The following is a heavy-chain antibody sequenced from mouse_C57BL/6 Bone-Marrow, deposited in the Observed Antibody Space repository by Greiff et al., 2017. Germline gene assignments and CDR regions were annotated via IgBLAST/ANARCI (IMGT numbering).Heavy chain of an antibody. CDR3: ARLDY. V-gene: IGHV5-6*02. CDR1: GFTFSSYG. J-gene: IGHJ2*01. Sequence: EVMLVESGGDLVKPGGSLKLSCAASGFTFSSYGMSWVRQTPDKRLEWVATISSGGSYTYYPDSVKGRFTISRDNAKNTLYLQMSSLKSEDTAMYYCARLDYWGQGTTLTVSS. CDR2: ISSGGSYT.